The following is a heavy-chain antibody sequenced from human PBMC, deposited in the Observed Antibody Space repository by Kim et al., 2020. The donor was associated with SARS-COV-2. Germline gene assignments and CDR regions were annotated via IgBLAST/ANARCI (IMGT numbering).Heavy chain of an antibody. V-gene: IGHV3-30*18. CDR3: AKRYSYGYLDY. CDR2: ISYDGSNK. D-gene: IGHD5-18*01. J-gene: IGHJ4*02. Sequence: GGSLRLSCAASGFTFSSYGMHWVRQAPGKGLEWVAVISYDGSNKYYADSVKGRFTISRDNSKNTLYLQMNSLRAEDTAVYYCAKRYSYGYLDYWVQGTLV. CDR1: GFTFSSYG.